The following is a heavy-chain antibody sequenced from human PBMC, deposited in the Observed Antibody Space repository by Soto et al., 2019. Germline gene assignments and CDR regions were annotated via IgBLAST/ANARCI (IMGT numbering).Heavy chain of an antibody. CDR3: AKVEGYYDSSGYYW. V-gene: IGHV3-30*18. D-gene: IGHD3-22*01. CDR1: GFTFSSYG. CDR2: ISYDGSNK. J-gene: IGHJ4*02. Sequence: GGSLRLSCAASGFTFSSYGMHWVRQAPGKGLEWVAVISYDGSNKYYADSVKGRFTISRDNSKNTLYLQMNSLRAEDTAVYYCAKVEGYYDSSGYYWWGRGTLVTVSS.